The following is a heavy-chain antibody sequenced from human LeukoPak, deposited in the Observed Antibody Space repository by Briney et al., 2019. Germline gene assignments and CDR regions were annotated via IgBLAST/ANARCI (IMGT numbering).Heavy chain of an antibody. CDR1: GYSFTSSW. D-gene: IGHD3-16*01. Sequence: GESLKISCQASGYSFTSSWIGWARQMPGKGLEWMAIINPGDSDTRYSPSFQGQVTISADKSISTVYLQWGSLKASDTAMYYCGRGRDISYVEPHDWFDPWGQGTLVTVSS. V-gene: IGHV5-51*01. CDR3: GRGRDISYVEPHDWFDP. J-gene: IGHJ5*02. CDR2: INPGDSDT.